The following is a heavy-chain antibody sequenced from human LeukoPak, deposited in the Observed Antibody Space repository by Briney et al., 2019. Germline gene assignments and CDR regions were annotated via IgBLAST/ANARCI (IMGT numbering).Heavy chain of an antibody. CDR3: ARENGDYADY. CDR1: GGSISSYY. J-gene: IGHJ4*02. CDR2: IYYSGST. D-gene: IGHD4-17*01. Sequence: SETLSLTCTVSGGSISSYYWSWIQQPPGKGLEWIGYIYYSGSTNYNPSLKSRVTISVDTSKNQFSLKLSSVTAADTAVYYCARENGDYADYWGQGTLVTVSS. V-gene: IGHV4-59*01.